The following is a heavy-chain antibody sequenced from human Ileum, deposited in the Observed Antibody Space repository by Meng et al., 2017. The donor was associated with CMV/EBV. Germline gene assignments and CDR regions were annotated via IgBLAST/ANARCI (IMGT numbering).Heavy chain of an antibody. J-gene: IGHJ4*02. CDR2: ISGSGRTT. Sequence: GESLKTSWVAFGFTFSSYALIWVRQAPGKGLEWVSTISGSGRTTYDADSVKGRFTISRDNSKNTVYLQMNSLRADDTAVYYFAKEDYSNDLDYWGQGTLVTVSS. CDR1: GFTFSSYA. V-gene: IGHV3-23*01. D-gene: IGHD4-11*01. CDR3: AKEDYSNDLDY.